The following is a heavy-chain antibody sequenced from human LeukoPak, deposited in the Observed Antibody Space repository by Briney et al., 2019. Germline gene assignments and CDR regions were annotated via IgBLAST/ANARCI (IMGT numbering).Heavy chain of an antibody. D-gene: IGHD3-3*01. CDR2: TIPILGIA. V-gene: IGHV1-69*04. J-gene: IGHJ3*02. CDR1: GGTFSSYT. Sequence: ASVKVSCKASGGTFSSYTISWVRQAPGQGLEWMGRTIPILGIANYAQKFQGRVTITADKSTSTAYMELSSLRSEDTAVYYCARDKDFWSGYRFGPYDAFDIWGQGTMVTVSS. CDR3: ARDKDFWSGYRFGPYDAFDI.